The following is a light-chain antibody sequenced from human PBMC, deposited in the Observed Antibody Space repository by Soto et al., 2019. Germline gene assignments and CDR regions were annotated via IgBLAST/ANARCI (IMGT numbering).Light chain of an antibody. V-gene: IGKV1-33*01. CDR1: QDISDY. CDR3: QQYDSLPLGLT. Sequence: DIQMTQSPSSLSASVGDRVTITCQASQDISDYLNWYQQKPGKAPKLLIYDASNLETGVPSRFSGSGSGTDFTFTISSLEPEDIATYYCQQYDSLPLGLTFGGGTKVEIK. CDR2: DAS. J-gene: IGKJ4*01.